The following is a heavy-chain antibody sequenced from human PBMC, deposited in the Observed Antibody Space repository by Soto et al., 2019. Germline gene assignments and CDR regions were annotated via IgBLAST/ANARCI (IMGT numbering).Heavy chain of an antibody. CDR1: GYSFTTYG. V-gene: IGHV1-18*01. CDR2: ISGYNGNT. J-gene: IGHJ6*02. CDR3: AREGPAPYYYYGMDV. Sequence: QVQLVQSGGEVKKPGASVKVSCKTSGYSFTTYGISWVRQAPGQGLECMGWISGYNGNTNYAQKFQGRVTMTTDTSTSKAYMELRSLRSDDTAVYYCAREGPAPYYYYGMDVWGQGSTVAVSS.